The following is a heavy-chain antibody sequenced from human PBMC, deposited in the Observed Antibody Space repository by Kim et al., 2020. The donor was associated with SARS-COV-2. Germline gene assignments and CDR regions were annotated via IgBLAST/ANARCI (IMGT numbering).Heavy chain of an antibody. V-gene: IGHV7-4-1*02. Sequence: ASVKVSCKTSGYTFTSYGMNWVRQAPGQGLEWMGWINTKTGNPMYAQGFTGRFVFSLDTSVNTAFLEISTLKGEDTAVYYCGTSQDYGDYRVVGHWGQGT. D-gene: IGHD4-17*01. CDR3: GTSQDYGDYRVVGH. CDR1: GYTFTSYG. J-gene: IGHJ1*01. CDR2: INTKTGNP.